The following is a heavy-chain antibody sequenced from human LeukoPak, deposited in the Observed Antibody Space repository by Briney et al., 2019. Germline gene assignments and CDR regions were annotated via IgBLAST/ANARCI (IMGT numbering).Heavy chain of an antibody. CDR2: INPNSGGT. J-gene: IGHJ4*02. CDR3: ARYYYDSSGSKLFDY. D-gene: IGHD3-22*01. CDR1: GYTFTGYY. Sequence: ASVKVSCKASGYTFTGYYMHWVRQAPGQGLEWMGWINPNSGGTNYAQKFQGRVTMTRGTSISTAYMELSRLRSDDTAVYYCARYYYDSSGSKLFDYWGQGTLVTVSS. V-gene: IGHV1-2*02.